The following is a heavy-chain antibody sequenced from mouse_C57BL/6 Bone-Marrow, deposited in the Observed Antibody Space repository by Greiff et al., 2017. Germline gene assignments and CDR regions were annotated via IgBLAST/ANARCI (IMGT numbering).Heavy chain of an antibody. J-gene: IGHJ2*01. Sequence: EVQLVESGAELVRPGASVKLSCTASGFNIKDDYIHWVKQRPGQGLEWIGLIFPEIGDNEYDSKFQGKATITSDKSSNTAYLQLSILTTEDTAIYYCATWDGNYFNIWGQGTPLAVAS. CDR3: ATWDGNYFNI. CDR1: GFNIKDDY. V-gene: IGHV14-4*01. CDR2: IFPEIGDN. D-gene: IGHD2-1*01.